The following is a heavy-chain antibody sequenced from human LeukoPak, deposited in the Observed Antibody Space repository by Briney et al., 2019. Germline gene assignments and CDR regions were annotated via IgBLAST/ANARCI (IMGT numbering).Heavy chain of an antibody. V-gene: IGHV4-39*07. Sequence: SETLSLTCTVSGGSISSSSYYWGWIRQPPGKGLEWIGSIYYSGSTYYNPSLKSRVTISVDTSKNQFSLKLSSVTAADTAVYYCARVSHQTGIFDYWGQGTLVTVSS. CDR3: ARVSHQTGIFDY. CDR1: GGSISSSSYY. D-gene: IGHD3-10*01. CDR2: IYYSGST. J-gene: IGHJ4*02.